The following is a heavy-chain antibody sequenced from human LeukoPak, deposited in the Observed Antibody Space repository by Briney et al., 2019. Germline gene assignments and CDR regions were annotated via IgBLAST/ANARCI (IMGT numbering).Heavy chain of an antibody. CDR1: GYSFTSYW. CDR3: ARRAIYSADY. V-gene: IGHV5-51*01. Sequence: GESLKVSCKGSGYSFTSYWIAWVRQMPGKSLEWMGIIYPGDSDTRYSPSFQGQVTISADKSISTAYLQWSSLKASDTAMYYCARRAIYSADYWGQGTLVTVSS. J-gene: IGHJ4*02. D-gene: IGHD5-12*01. CDR2: IYPGDSDT.